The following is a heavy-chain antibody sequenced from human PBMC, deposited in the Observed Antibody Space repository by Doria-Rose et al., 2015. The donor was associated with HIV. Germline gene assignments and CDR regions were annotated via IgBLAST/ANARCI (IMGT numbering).Heavy chain of an antibody. D-gene: IGHD3-10*01. V-gene: IGHV3-21*01. CDR1: GFTFSSHR. CDR3: ATGVTLDY. CDR2: ISSTSAYI. Sequence: GQLQESGGGLVRPGGSLRLSCATSGFTFSSHRMNWVRQAPGKGLEWVYSISSTSAYINYADSVMGRFTISRDNARNSLYLQMDSLRAEDTAIYYCATGVTLDYWGQGTLVTVSS. J-gene: IGHJ4*02.